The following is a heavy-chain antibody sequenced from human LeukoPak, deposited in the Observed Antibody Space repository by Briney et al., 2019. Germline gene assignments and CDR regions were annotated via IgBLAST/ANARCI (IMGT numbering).Heavy chain of an antibody. Sequence: GGSLRLSCVASGFTFSDYYMSRIRQAPGKGLEWVSYIDPSGASMYYTDSFRGRFTISRDNAKNSLYLQMNVLRAEDTAVYYCAGGHWQLEVWGQGTLVTVSS. CDR1: GFTFSDYY. V-gene: IGHV3-11*01. CDR3: AGGHWQLEV. J-gene: IGHJ4*02. CDR2: IDPSGASM. D-gene: IGHD6-6*01.